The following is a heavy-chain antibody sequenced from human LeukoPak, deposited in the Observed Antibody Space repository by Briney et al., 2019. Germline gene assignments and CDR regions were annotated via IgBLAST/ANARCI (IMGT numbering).Heavy chain of an antibody. CDR2: ISNNGGYT. CDR1: GFTFSSSA. J-gene: IGHJ4*02. V-gene: IGHV3-23*01. D-gene: IGHD2-15*01. CDR3: AKQLGYCSDGSCYFPY. Sequence: VGSLRLSCAASGFTFSSSAMSWVRQAPGKGLEWVSAISNNGGYTYYADSVQGRFTISRDNSKSTLCLQMNSLRAEDTAVYYCAKQLGYCSDGSCYFPYWGQGTLVTVSS.